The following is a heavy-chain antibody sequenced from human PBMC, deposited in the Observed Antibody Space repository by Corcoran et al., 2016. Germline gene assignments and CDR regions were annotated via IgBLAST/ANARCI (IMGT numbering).Heavy chain of an antibody. Sequence: QVQLQESGPGLVKPSETLSLTCTVSGGSISSYYWSWSRQPPGKGLGWIGYIYYSGSTNYNPSRKSRDTISVDTAKNQFSLKLSSVTAADTAVDYWAREPEHYDSSGYLVDAFDNWGQGTMVTVSS. V-gene: IGHV4-59*01. CDR2: IYYSGST. D-gene: IGHD3-22*01. J-gene: IGHJ3*02. CDR1: GGSISSYY. CDR3: AREPEHYDSSGYLVDAFDN.